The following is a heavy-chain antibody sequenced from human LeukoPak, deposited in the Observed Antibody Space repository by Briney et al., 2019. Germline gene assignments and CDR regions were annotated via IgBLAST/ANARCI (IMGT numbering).Heavy chain of an antibody. CDR1: GGSFSGYY. CDR2: INHSGST. V-gene: IGHV4-34*01. D-gene: IGHD3-9*01. CDR3: ARGRVVLRYFYWLFPGGTFDY. Sequence: SETLSLTCAVYGGSFSGYYWSWIRQPPGKGLEWIGEINHSGSTNYNPSLKSRGTISVDTSKNQFSLKLSSVTAADTAVYYCARGRVVLRYFYWLFPGGTFDYWGQGTLVTVSS. J-gene: IGHJ4*02.